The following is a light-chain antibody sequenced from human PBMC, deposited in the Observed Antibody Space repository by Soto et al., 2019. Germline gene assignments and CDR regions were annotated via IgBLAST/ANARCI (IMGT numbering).Light chain of an antibody. J-gene: IGKJ4*01. Sequence: DIQMTQSPPTLSASVGDRVTITCGAGQRINNWLAWYQQKPGKAPKLLIYKAYTLENGVPSRFSGSGSGTEFTLTISSLQPDDFATYYCQQYNSNSYLTFGGGTKVDI. V-gene: IGKV1-5*03. CDR1: QRINNW. CDR3: QQYNSNSYLT. CDR2: KAY.